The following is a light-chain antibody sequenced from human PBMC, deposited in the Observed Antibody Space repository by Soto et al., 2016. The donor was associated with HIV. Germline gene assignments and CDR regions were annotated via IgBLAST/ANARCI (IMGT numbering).Light chain of an antibody. CDR2: QDT. V-gene: IGLV3-1*01. CDR1: KLGDKY. J-gene: IGLJ1*01. CDR3: QAWDSSIVV. Sequence: SYELTQPPSVSVSPGQTASITCSGDKLGDKYACWYQQKPGQSPVLVIYQDTKRPSGIPERFSGSNSGNTATLTISGTQTMDEADYYCQAWDSSIVVFGTGIKVTVL.